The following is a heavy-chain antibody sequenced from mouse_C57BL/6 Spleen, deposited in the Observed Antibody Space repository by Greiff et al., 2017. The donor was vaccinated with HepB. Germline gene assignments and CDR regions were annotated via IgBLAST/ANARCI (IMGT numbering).Heavy chain of an antibody. J-gene: IGHJ1*03. CDR2: IDPNSGGT. D-gene: IGHD2-4*01. V-gene: IGHV1-72*01. CDR1: GYTFTSYW. CDR3: ARSEDYDGRNWYFDV. Sequence: QVHVKQPGAELVKPGASVKLSCKASGYTFTSYWMHWVKQRPGRGLEWIGRIDPNSGGTKYNEKFKSKATLTVDKPSSTAYMQLSSLTSEDSAVYYCARSEDYDGRNWYFDVWGTGTTVTVSS.